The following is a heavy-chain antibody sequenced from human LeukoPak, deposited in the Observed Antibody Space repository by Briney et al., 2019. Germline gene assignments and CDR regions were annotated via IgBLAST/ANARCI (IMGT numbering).Heavy chain of an antibody. J-gene: IGHJ4*02. CDR1: GFTFTSYA. V-gene: IGHV3-23*01. D-gene: IGHD2-8*01. CDR2: ISDNGDTT. Sequence: PGGSLRLSCETSGFTFTSYAVSCVRQAPGKGLEWISTISDNGDTTYYADSVKGRFTISRDNAKSTLYLQMSSLRVEYTAIYYCANREGVFDYWGQGTLVTVSS. CDR3: ANREGVFDY.